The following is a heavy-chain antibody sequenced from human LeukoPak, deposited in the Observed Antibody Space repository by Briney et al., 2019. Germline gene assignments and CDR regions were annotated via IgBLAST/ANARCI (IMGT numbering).Heavy chain of an antibody. D-gene: IGHD6-13*01. CDR1: GGSISSGGYY. CDR3: AREEQQLNWFDP. Sequence: SQTLSLTCTVSGGSISSGGYYWSWIRQHPGKGLEWIGYIYYSGSTYYNPSLKSRVTISVDTSKNQFSLKLSSVTAADTAVYYCAREEQQLNWFDPWGQGTLVTVS. V-gene: IGHV4-31*03. CDR2: IYYSGST. J-gene: IGHJ5*02.